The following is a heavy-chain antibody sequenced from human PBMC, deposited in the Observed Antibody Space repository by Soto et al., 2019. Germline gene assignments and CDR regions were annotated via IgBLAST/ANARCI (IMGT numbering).Heavy chain of an antibody. J-gene: IGHJ4*02. CDR3: ARGGTYGGNTEYFDF. V-gene: IGHV1-69*14. CDR2: IIPIFGTA. CDR1: GGTFSSYA. D-gene: IGHD4-17*01. Sequence: QVQLVQSGAEVKKPGSSVKVSCKASGGTFSSYAISWVRQAPGQGLEWMGGIIPIFGTANYAQNFQGKITITADKSTSKAYRELSSMRSEDPAVYSWARGGTYGGNTEYFDFWGQGTLVTVSS.